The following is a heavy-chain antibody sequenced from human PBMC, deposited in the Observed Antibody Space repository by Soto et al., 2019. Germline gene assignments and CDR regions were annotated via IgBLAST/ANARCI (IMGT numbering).Heavy chain of an antibody. CDR3: AKDTYYHDSTGYYVFDY. D-gene: IGHD3-22*01. CDR1: GSTFRSFG. CDR2: ISYDGSNK. J-gene: IGHJ4*02. Sequence: QVQLVESGGGVVQPGRSLRLSCAASGSTFRSFGMHWVRQAPGKVLEWVAAISYDGSNKNYVDSVKGRFTISRDNSDKTLYLKMNSLRAEDTAVYYCAKDTYYHDSTGYYVFDYWGQGTLVSVSS. V-gene: IGHV3-30*18.